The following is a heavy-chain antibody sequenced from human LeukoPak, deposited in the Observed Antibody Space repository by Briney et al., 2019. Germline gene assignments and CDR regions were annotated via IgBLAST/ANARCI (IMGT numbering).Heavy chain of an antibody. CDR2: IIPIFGTA. V-gene: IGHV1-69*06. Sequence: SVKVSCKASGGTFSSYAISWVRQAPGQGLEWMGGIIPIFGTANYAQKFQGRVTITADKSTSTAYMELSSLRSEDTAVYYCARAAYSSTWYSRYFDLWGRGTLVTVSS. CDR3: ARAAYSSTWYSRYFDL. D-gene: IGHD6-13*01. CDR1: GGTFSSYA. J-gene: IGHJ2*01.